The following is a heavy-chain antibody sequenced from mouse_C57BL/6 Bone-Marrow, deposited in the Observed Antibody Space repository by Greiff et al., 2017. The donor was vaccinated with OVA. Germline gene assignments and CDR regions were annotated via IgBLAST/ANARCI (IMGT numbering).Heavy chain of an antibody. D-gene: IGHD2-5*01. CDR1: GFTFSSYG. Sequence: EVQLVESGGDLVKPGGSLKLSCAASGFTFSSYGMSWVRQTPDKRLEWVATISSGGSYTYYPDSVKGRFTISRDNAKNTLYLQMSSLKSEDTAMYYGARAYSNYVWFAYWGQGTLVTGSA. CDR2: ISSGGSYT. J-gene: IGHJ3*01. CDR3: ARAYSNYVWFAY. V-gene: IGHV5-6*01.